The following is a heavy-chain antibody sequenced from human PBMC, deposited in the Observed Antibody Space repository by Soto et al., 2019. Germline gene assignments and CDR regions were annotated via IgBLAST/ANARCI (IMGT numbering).Heavy chain of an antibody. Sequence: QLTLKESGSTLVKPTQTLTLTCTFSGFSLTTSGVGVGWIRQPPGKALEWLALIYWDDDKRYSPSLKSRLTITMDTFKNQVVLTMPIMDPADTATYVCAYRTTTVTYWFDPWGQGTLVTVSS. CDR1: GFSLTTSGVG. J-gene: IGHJ5*02. V-gene: IGHV2-5*02. CDR3: AYRTTTVTYWFDP. CDR2: IYWDDDK. D-gene: IGHD4-17*01.